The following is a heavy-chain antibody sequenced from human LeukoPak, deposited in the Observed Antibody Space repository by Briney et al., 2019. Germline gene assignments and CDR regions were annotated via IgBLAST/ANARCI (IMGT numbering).Heavy chain of an antibody. CDR2: IYTSGST. CDR3: ARDSPTQYCSSTSCYHRVYYYYYMDV. Sequence: SETLSLTCAVYGGSFSGYYWSWIRQPAGKGLEWIERIYTSGSTNYNPSLKSRVTMSVDTSKNQFSLKLSSVTAADTAVYYCARDSPTQYCSSTSCYHRVYYYYYMDVGGKGTTVTVSS. J-gene: IGHJ6*03. V-gene: IGHV4-4*07. D-gene: IGHD2-2*01. CDR1: GGSFSGYY.